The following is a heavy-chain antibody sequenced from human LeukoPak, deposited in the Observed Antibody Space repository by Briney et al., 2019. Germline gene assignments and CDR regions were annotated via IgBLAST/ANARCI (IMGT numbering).Heavy chain of an antibody. CDR1: GFTFSSYG. Sequence: RRSLRLSCAASGFTFSSYGMHWVRQAPGKGLEWVAFMSYDGSNKYYADSVKGRFTISRDNSKNTLYLQMNSLRAEDTALYYCAKNTVAATWGPFDYWGQGTLVTVSS. CDR2: MSYDGSNK. D-gene: IGHD6-19*01. V-gene: IGHV3-30*18. CDR3: AKNTVAATWGPFDY. J-gene: IGHJ4*02.